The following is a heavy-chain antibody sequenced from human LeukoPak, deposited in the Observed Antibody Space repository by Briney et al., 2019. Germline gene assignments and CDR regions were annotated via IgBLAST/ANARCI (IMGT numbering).Heavy chain of an antibody. CDR3: ARQTRGDGYNSDAFDI. CDR2: IYPGDSDT. D-gene: IGHD5-24*01. Sequence: GESLKISCKGSGYSFTSYWIGWVRQMPGKGLEWMGIIYPGDSDTRYSPSFQGQVTISADKSISTAYLQWSSLKASDTAMYYCARQTRGDGYNSDAFDIWGQGTMVTVSS. CDR1: GYSFTSYW. V-gene: IGHV5-51*01. J-gene: IGHJ3*02.